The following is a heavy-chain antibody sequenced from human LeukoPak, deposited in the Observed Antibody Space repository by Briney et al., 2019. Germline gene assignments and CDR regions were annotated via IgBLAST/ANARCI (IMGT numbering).Heavy chain of an antibody. D-gene: IGHD4-23*01. Sequence: SETLSLTCTVSGGSISSSSYYWGWIRQPPGKGLEWIGSIYYSGSTYYNPSLKSRFTISVDTSKNQFSLKLSSVTAADTAVYYCARAGNARDYFDYWGQGTLVTVSS. CDR3: ARAGNARDYFDY. CDR2: IYYSGST. CDR1: GGSISSSSYY. J-gene: IGHJ4*02. V-gene: IGHV4-39*01.